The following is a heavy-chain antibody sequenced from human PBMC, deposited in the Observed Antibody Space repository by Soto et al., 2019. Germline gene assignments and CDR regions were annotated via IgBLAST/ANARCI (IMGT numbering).Heavy chain of an antibody. V-gene: IGHV3-33*01. J-gene: IGHJ6*02. D-gene: IGHD2-2*01. CDR3: ARDKSQLRNYYYYYYAMDV. CDR1: GFTFSSYG. CDR2: IWYDGSNK. Sequence: PGGSLRLSCAASGFTFSSYGMHWVRQAPGKGLEWVAVIWYDGSNKYYADSVKGRFTISRDNSKNTLYLQMNSLRAEDTAVYYCARDKSQLRNYYYYYYAMDVWGQGTTVTVSS.